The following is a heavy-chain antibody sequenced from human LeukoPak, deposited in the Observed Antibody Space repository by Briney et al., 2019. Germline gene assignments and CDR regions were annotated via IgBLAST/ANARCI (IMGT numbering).Heavy chain of an antibody. V-gene: IGHV3-74*01. CDR1: GITLSNYG. J-gene: IGHJ6*02. Sequence: GGSLRLSCAVSGITLSNYGMSWVRHSPGRGLEWVARINGEGSRISYADSVRGRFTISRDNAKNTAYLQMNSLRAEDTALYYCARDPGYYYYGMDVWGQGTTVVVSS. CDR2: INGEGSRI. CDR3: ARDPGYYYYGMDV.